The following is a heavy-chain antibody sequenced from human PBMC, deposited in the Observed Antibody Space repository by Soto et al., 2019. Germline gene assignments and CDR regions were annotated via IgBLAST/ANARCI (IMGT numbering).Heavy chain of an antibody. CDR2: IIPIFGTA. V-gene: IGHV1-69*01. J-gene: IGHJ5*02. CDR1: GVTFSSYA. D-gene: IGHD3-3*01. Sequence: KVSCKASGVTFSSYAISWVRQAPGQGLEWMGGIIPIFGTANYAQKFPGRVTITADESTSTAYMELSSLRSEDTAVYYCAREGYYERRFGPWGQGTLVTVYS. CDR3: AREGYYERRFGP.